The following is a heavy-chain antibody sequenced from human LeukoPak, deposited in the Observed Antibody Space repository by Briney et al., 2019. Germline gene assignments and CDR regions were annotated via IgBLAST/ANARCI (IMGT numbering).Heavy chain of an antibody. V-gene: IGHV3-11*04. Sequence: GGSLRLSCAASGFTFSDYYMSWIRQAPGKGLEWVSYISSSGSTIYYADSVKGRFTISRDNAKNSLYLQMYSLRAEDTAVYYCATAPHGKFTFWSGYSDPLDYWGQGTLVTVSS. CDR3: ATAPHGKFTFWSGYSDPLDY. CDR2: ISSSGSTI. CDR1: GFTFSDYY. J-gene: IGHJ4*02. D-gene: IGHD3-3*01.